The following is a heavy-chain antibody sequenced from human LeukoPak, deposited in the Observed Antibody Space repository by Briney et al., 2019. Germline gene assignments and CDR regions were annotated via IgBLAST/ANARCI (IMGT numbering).Heavy chain of an antibody. V-gene: IGHV4-31*03. D-gene: IGHD3-10*01. J-gene: IGHJ4*02. CDR3: ATGAARQIDY. Sequence: SETLSLTCTVSGGSISSGGYYWSWIRQHPGKGLEWIGYIYYSGSTYYNPSLKSRVTISVDTSKNQFSLKLSSVTAADTAVYYCATGAARQIDYWGQGMLVTVSS. CDR1: GGSISSGGYY. CDR2: IYYSGST.